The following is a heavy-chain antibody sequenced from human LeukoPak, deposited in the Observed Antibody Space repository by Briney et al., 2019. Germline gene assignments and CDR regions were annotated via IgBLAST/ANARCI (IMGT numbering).Heavy chain of an antibody. J-gene: IGHJ4*02. D-gene: IGHD3-10*01. CDR1: GITFSSYW. CDR2: INQDGSEK. V-gene: IGHV3-7*01. Sequence: GGSLRLSCAASGITFSSYWINWVRQAPGKGLEWVANINQDGSEKYYVDSVKGRFTISRDNAKNSLYLQMNSLRVEDTAMYYCASLRSGYWGQGTLVTVSS. CDR3: ASLRSGY.